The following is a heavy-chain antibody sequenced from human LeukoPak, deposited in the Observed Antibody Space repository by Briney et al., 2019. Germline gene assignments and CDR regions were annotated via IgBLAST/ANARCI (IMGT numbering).Heavy chain of an antibody. Sequence: AGGSLRLSCAASGFTFSSYAMSWVRQAPGKGLEWVSAISGSGGSTYYADSVKGRFTISRDNSKNTLNLEMNSLRAEDTAVYYCAKTYHAFWSGYSDYWGQGTLVTVSS. CDR1: GFTFSSYA. CDR3: AKTYHAFWSGYSDY. V-gene: IGHV3-23*01. CDR2: ISGSGGST. J-gene: IGHJ4*02. D-gene: IGHD3-3*01.